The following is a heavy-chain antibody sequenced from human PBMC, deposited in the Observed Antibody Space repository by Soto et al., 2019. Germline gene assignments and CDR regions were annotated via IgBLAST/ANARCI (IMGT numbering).Heavy chain of an antibody. J-gene: IGHJ6*02. D-gene: IGHD6-13*01. V-gene: IGHV1-2*02. CDR3: ARVVEQQPVRDYYYYYGMDV. CDR1: GYTFIDYY. CDR2: INPRNGAT. Sequence: ASVKVSCKAGGYTFIDYYIHWVRQAPGQGLEWVGWINPRNGATYYAQKYQGRVTMIRDTSKNQFSLQLNSVTPEDTAVYYCARVVEQQPVRDYYYYYGMDVWGQGTTVTVSS.